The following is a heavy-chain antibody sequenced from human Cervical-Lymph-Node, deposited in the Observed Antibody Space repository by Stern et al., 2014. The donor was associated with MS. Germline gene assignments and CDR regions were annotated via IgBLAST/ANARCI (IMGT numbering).Heavy chain of an antibody. CDR1: GYSFTSFW. CDR3: ARFGYSYGVFDF. CDR2: IYPGDADT. Sequence: MQLVQSGAEVKKPGESLKISCKGSGYSFTSFWIGWVRQMPGQGLEWMGIIYPGDADTRYSPSFQAQVTISADKSISTASLQWSSLRASDTAMYYCARFGYSYGVFDFWGQGTLVTVSS. D-gene: IGHD5-18*01. V-gene: IGHV5-51*01. J-gene: IGHJ4*02.